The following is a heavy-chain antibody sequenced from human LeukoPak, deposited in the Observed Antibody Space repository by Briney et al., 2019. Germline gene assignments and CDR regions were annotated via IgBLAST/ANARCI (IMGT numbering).Heavy chain of an antibody. V-gene: IGHV3-7*03. CDR2: IKQDGSEK. Sequence: GGSLRLSCAASGFTFSTYAMNWVRQTPGKGLEWVANIKQDGSEKYYVDSVKGRFTISRDNAKNSLYLQMNSLRAEDTAVYYCARGGGYSGYGYWGQGTLVTVSS. CDR1: GFTFSTYA. J-gene: IGHJ4*02. D-gene: IGHD5-12*01. CDR3: ARGGGYSGYGY.